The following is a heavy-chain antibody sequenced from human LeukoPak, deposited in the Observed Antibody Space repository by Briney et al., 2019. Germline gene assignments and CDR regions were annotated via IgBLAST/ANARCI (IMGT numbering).Heavy chain of an antibody. D-gene: IGHD3-10*01. Sequence: GGSLRLSCAASGFAVKSSYMNWVRQAPGKGLEWVSVLYAGGKSYYADSVLGRFTISRDNSNNTVFLEMNSLTADDTAVYFCARDSAGNQYSSGNFDLWGQGTLVTVSS. CDR3: ARDSAGNQYSSGNFDL. CDR1: GFAVKSSY. CDR2: LYAGGKS. J-gene: IGHJ4*02. V-gene: IGHV3-53*01.